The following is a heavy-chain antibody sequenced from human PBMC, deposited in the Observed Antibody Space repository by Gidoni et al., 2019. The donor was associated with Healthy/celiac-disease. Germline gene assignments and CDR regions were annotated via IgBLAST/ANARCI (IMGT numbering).Heavy chain of an antibody. Sequence: EVQLVESGGGLVQPGGSLSLSCAASGFTFRSYWMRWVRQAPGKGLEWVANIKQDGSEKYYVDSVKGRFTISRDNAKNSLYLQMNSLRAEDTAVYYCARRYTDCSGGSCHQPTGPFDYWGQGTLVTVSS. D-gene: IGHD2-15*01. V-gene: IGHV3-7*03. CDR1: GFTFRSYW. CDR3: ARRYTDCSGGSCHQPTGPFDY. J-gene: IGHJ4*02. CDR2: IKQDGSEK.